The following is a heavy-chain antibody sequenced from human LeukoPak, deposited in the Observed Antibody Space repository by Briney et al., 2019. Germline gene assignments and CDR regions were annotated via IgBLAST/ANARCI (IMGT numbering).Heavy chain of an antibody. J-gene: IGHJ6*03. CDR1: GGSFSGYY. V-gene: IGHV4-34*01. Sequence: SETLSLTCAVYGGSFSGYYWSWIRQPPGKGLEWIGEINHSGGTNYNPSLKSRVTISVDTSKNQFSLKLSSVTAADTAVYYCARGRPWIQLWSPYYYYYYMDVWGKGTTVTVSS. CDR3: ARGRPWIQLWSPYYYYYYMDV. CDR2: INHSGGT. D-gene: IGHD5-18*01.